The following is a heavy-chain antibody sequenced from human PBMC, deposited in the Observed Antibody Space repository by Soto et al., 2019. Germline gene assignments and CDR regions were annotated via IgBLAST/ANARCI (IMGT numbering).Heavy chain of an antibody. Sequence: PGGSLRLSCAASGFTFSSYGMHWVRQAPGKGLEWVAVIWYDGSNKYYADSVKGRFTISRDNSKNTLYLQMNSLRAEDTAVYYCARESLPGYYFDYWGQGTLVTVSS. D-gene: IGHD3-9*01. CDR1: GFTFSSYG. CDR3: ARESLPGYYFDY. CDR2: IWYDGSNK. J-gene: IGHJ4*02. V-gene: IGHV3-33*01.